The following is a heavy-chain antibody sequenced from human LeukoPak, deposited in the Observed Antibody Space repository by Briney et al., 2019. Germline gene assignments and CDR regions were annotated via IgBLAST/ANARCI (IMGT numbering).Heavy chain of an antibody. Sequence: SETLSLTCTVSGGSISSGDYYWSWIRQHPGKGLEWIGYIYYSGSTYYNPSLKSRVTISVDTSKNQFSLKLSSVTAADTAVYYCARGYCSGGSCYSFDYWGQGTLVTVSS. CDR1: GGSISSGDYY. J-gene: IGHJ4*02. CDR3: ARGYCSGGSCYSFDY. D-gene: IGHD2-15*01. CDR2: IYYSGST. V-gene: IGHV4-31*03.